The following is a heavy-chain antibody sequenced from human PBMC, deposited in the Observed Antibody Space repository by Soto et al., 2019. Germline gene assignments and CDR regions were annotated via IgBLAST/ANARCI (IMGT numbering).Heavy chain of an antibody. V-gene: IGHV3-72*01. J-gene: IGHJ6*02. Sequence: GSLRLSCLASGFTFTDHYMDWVRQAPGTGLEWIARTKNKPNNYTTTYAASVKGRFTISRDDSESSLYLQMNNLKTEDTAVYYCAREIRRDYYYYYPLDVWGQGTTVTVSS. CDR2: TKNKPNNYTT. CDR3: AREIRRDYYYYYPLDV. CDR1: GFTFTDHY.